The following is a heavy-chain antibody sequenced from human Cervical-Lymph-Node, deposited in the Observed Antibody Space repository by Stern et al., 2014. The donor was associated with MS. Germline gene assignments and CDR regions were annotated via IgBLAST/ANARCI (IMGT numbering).Heavy chain of an antibody. Sequence: VQLVQSGGGLVQPGGSLGLSCAASGVPFDTFAMRWVRQPPGQGLEWVSAISASGRQTQYAASVDGRFIISRDNSKNTVSLHMASLRVEDTAVYYCASGAYINPIDYWGRGILVTVSS. V-gene: IGHV3-23*04. J-gene: IGHJ4*02. CDR2: ISASGRQT. CDR1: GVPFDTFA. D-gene: IGHD4-11*01. CDR3: ASGAYINPIDY.